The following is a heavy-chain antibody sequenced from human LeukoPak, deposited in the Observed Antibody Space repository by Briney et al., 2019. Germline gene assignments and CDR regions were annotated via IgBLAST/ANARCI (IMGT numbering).Heavy chain of an antibody. V-gene: IGHV1-3*04. D-gene: IGHD5-24*01. CDR3: AMSVEMAAIPSFDY. Sequence: GASVKVSCKTSGHIFTTHYIHWMRQAPGQRLEWLGRVNTDNTKSEYSLKFQGRVIITRDTSASTAYMEMSGLRSEDTAMYYCAMSVEMAAIPSFDYWGQGTLVTVSS. CDR2: VNTDNTKS. CDR1: GHIFTTHY. J-gene: IGHJ4*02.